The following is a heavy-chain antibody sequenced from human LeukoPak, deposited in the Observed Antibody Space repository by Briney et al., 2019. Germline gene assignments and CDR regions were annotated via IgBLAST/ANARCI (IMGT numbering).Heavy chain of an antibody. D-gene: IGHD3-10*01. CDR3: ARDWGFGEPYFDY. J-gene: IGHJ4*02. V-gene: IGHV3-21*01. CDR2: ISSSSSYI. Sequence: GRSLRLSCAASGFTFSSYSMNWVRQAPGKGLEWVSSISSSSSYIYYADSVKGRFTISRDNARNSLYLQMNSLRAEDTAVYYCARDWGFGEPYFDYWGQGTLVTVSS. CDR1: GFTFSSYS.